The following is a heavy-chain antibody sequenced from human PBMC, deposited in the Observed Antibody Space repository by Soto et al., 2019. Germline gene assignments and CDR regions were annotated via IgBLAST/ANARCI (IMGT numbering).Heavy chain of an antibody. CDR3: ARDDIGYCSGGSCYSGYYGIDV. D-gene: IGHD2-15*01. V-gene: IGHV4-59*01. Sequence: SETLSLTCTVSGGSISSYYWSWIRQSPGKGLEWIGYIHYSGSTKSNPSLKSRVTISVDTSRNQVSLKLSSVTAADTAVYYCARDDIGYCSGGSCYSGYYGIDVWGQGTTVTVSS. J-gene: IGHJ6*02. CDR2: IHYSGST. CDR1: GGSISSYY.